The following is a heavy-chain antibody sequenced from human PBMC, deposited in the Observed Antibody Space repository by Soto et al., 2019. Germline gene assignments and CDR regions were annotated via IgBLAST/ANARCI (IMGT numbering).Heavy chain of an antibody. CDR1: GFTVSNNY. Sequence: EVQLVESGGGLIQPGGSLRLSCAASGFTVSNNYMSWVRQAPGKGLEWVSVIYSGGTTYYSDSVKGRFTITRDNSKNTLYLQMNSLSAEEKSVYYCARDGGSSGVDYWGQGTLVTVSS. CDR2: IYSGGTT. J-gene: IGHJ4*02. D-gene: IGHD6-19*01. CDR3: ARDGGSSGVDY. V-gene: IGHV3-53*01.